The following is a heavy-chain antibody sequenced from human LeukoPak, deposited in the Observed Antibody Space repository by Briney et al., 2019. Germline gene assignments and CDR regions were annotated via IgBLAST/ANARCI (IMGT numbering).Heavy chain of an antibody. D-gene: IGHD1-26*01. Sequence: SETLSLTCAVSGGSFSGYYWSWIRQPPGKGLEWIGEINHSGSTNYNPSLKSRVTISVDTSKNQFSLKLSSVTAADTAVYYCARVVGHDAFDIWGQGTMVTVSS. J-gene: IGHJ3*02. CDR1: GGSFSGYY. CDR2: INHSGST. V-gene: IGHV4-34*01. CDR3: ARVVGHDAFDI.